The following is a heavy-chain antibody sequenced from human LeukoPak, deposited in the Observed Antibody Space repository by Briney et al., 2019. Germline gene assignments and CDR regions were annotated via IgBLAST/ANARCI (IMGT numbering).Heavy chain of an antibody. CDR3: ATVGGSYFDFDY. CDR1: GYTFTSYY. V-gene: IGHV1-46*01. J-gene: IGHJ4*02. D-gene: IGHD1-26*01. CDR2: INPSGGST. Sequence: ASVKVSCKASGYTFTSYYMHWVRQAPAQGLEWMGIINPSGGSTSYAQKFQGRVTMTRDTSTSTIYMELSSLRSEDTAVYYCATVGGSYFDFDYWGQGTLVTVSS.